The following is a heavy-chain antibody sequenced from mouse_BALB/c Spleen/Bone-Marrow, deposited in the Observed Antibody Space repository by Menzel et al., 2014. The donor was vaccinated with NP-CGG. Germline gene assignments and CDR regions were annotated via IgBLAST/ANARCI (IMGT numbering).Heavy chain of an antibody. CDR3: ARWEYYAMDY. CDR2: IDPANGNT. V-gene: IGHV14-3*02. CDR1: GFNIKDTY. J-gene: IGHJ4*01. D-gene: IGHD4-1*01. Sequence: EVQLQQSGAELVKPGASAKLSCTASGFNIKDTYMHWVKQRPEQGLEWIGRIDPANGNTKYDPKFQGKAIITADTSSNTAYLQLSSLTSEDTAVYYCARWEYYAMDYWGQGTSVTVSS.